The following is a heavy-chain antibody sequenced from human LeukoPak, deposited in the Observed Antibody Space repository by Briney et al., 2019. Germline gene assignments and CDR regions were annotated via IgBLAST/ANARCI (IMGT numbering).Heavy chain of an antibody. Sequence: GGSLRLSCAAPGFTFSDYYLSWIRQAPGKGLEWVSYISSSGSYTNYADSVKGRFTISRDNAKNSLYLQMNSLRAEDTAVYYCAREWIPYSRDDYWGQGTLVTVSS. J-gene: IGHJ4*02. D-gene: IGHD6-13*01. V-gene: IGHV3-11*06. CDR3: AREWIPYSRDDY. CDR1: GFTFSDYY. CDR2: ISSSGSYT.